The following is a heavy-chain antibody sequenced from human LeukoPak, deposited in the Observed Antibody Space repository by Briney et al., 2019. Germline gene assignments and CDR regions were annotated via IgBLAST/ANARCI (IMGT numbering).Heavy chain of an antibody. CDR3: ASGGYYYDSSGSFDY. Sequence: ASVKVSCKASGYTFTSYAMNWVRQAPGQGLEWMGGIIPIFGTANYAQKFQGRVTITADESTSTAYMELSSLRSEDTAVYYCASGGYYYDSSGSFDYWGQGTLVTVSS. V-gene: IGHV1-69*13. D-gene: IGHD3-22*01. CDR1: GYTFTSYA. J-gene: IGHJ4*02. CDR2: IIPIFGTA.